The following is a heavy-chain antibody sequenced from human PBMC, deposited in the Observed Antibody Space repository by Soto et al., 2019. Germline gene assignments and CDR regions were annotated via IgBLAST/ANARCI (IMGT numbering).Heavy chain of an antibody. CDR2: ISGSGGST. CDR3: ADIFNWRFFDY. V-gene: IGHV3-23*01. CDR1: GFTFSSYA. Sequence: ESGGGLVQPGGSLRLSCAASGFTFSSYAMSWVRQAPGKGLEWVSSISGSGGSTYYADSVKGRFTISRDNSKNTVYLQMNSLRAEDTAVYYCADIFNWRFFDYWGQGTLVTVSS. D-gene: IGHD1-1*01. J-gene: IGHJ4*02.